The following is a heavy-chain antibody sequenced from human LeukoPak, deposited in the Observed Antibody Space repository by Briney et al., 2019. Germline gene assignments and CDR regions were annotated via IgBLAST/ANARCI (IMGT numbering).Heavy chain of an antibody. Sequence: SVKVSCKASGGTFSSYAISWVRQAPGQGLEWMGGIIPILGTANYAQKFQGRVTITADKSTSTAYMGLSSLRSEDTAVYYCARGPFVVVTAIPDYFDYWGQGTLVTVSS. V-gene: IGHV1-69*06. CDR1: GGTFSSYA. D-gene: IGHD2-21*02. CDR2: IIPILGTA. CDR3: ARGPFVVVTAIPDYFDY. J-gene: IGHJ4*02.